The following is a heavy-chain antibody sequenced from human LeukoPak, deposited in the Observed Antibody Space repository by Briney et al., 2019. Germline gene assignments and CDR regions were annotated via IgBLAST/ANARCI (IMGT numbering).Heavy chain of an antibody. CDR1: GGSISSSSYY. J-gene: IGHJ4*02. Sequence: PSETLSLTCTVSGGSISSSSYYWGWIRQPPGKGLEWIGSIYYSGSTYYNPSLKSRVTISVDTSKNQFSLKLSSVTAADTAVYYCARLAPTGTTPWGQGTLVTVSS. D-gene: IGHD1-1*01. CDR3: ARLAPTGTTP. CDR2: IYYSGST. V-gene: IGHV4-39*01.